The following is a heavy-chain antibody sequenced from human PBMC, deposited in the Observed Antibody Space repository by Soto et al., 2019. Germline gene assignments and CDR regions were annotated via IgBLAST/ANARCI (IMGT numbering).Heavy chain of an antibody. CDR2: VFSRGGT. CDR3: ARMRPTCWHDYYFFGMDL. D-gene: IGHD2-21*01. CDR1: GGSLTDHY. J-gene: IGHJ6*02. V-gene: IGHV4-59*11. Sequence: QVQLHESGPGLVKPSETLSLTCNVSGGSLTDHYWTWIRQPPGKGLEWIGCVFSRGGTYYAPSLKCRVTLSLDTSKNHFSLRLTSMTTADTAVYYCARMRPTCWHDYYFFGMDLWGQGTTVTVSS.